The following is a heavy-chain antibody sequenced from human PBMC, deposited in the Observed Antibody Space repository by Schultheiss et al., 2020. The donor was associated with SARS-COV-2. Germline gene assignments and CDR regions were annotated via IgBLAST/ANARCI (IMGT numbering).Heavy chain of an antibody. V-gene: IGHV6-1*01. CDR3: ARARTGFYFDY. Sequence: TLSLTCAISGDSVSSSSDAWNWIRQSPSRGLEWLGRTYYRSKWYYDYAVAVKSRITINPDTSKNQFSLQLNSVTPEDTAVYYCARARTGFYFDYWGQGTLVTVSS. D-gene: IGHD1-14*01. CDR2: TYYRSKWYY. J-gene: IGHJ4*02. CDR1: GDSVSSSSDA.